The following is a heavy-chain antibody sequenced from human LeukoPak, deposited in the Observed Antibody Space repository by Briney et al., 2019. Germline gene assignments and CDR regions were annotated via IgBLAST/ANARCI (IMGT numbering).Heavy chain of an antibody. D-gene: IGHD2-2*01. Sequence: AGGSLRLSCAASGSTFSSYWMSWVRQAPGKGLEWVANIKRDGSEKYYVDSVKGRFTISRDNAKNSLYLQMNSLRAEDTAVYYCARIPAANSYYYYMDVWGKGTTVTVSS. V-gene: IGHV3-7*01. CDR3: ARIPAANSYYYYMDV. CDR1: GSTFSSYW. CDR2: IKRDGSEK. J-gene: IGHJ6*03.